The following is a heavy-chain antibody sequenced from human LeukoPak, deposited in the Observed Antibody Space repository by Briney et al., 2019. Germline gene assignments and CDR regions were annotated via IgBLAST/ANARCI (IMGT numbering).Heavy chain of an antibody. CDR2: ISITGSHT. CDR3: AKPDDYGHYYNGVDV. D-gene: IGHD4-17*01. J-gene: IGHJ6*02. V-gene: IGHV3-23*01. Sequence: GGSLRLSCAAAGFSFNSYAMNWVRQAPGKGLEWVSAISITGSHTYYADSVKGRFTISRDNSKSTLYLQINSLRAEDTAVYYCAKPDDYGHYYNGVDVWGQGTTVIVSS. CDR1: GFSFNSYA.